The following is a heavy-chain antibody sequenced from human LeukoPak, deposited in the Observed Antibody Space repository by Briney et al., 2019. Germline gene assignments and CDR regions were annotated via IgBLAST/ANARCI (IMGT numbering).Heavy chain of an antibody. Sequence: PGGSLRLSCAASGFTFDDYGMSWVRQAPGKGLEWVSGINWNGATTTYADSVKGRFTISRDNAKNSLYLQMNSLRAEDTAFYYCARDHDTLLVVDRGFEVWGQGTTVTVSS. J-gene: IGHJ3*01. CDR1: GFTFDDYG. CDR2: INWNGATT. D-gene: IGHD2-15*01. V-gene: IGHV3-20*04. CDR3: ARDHDTLLVVDRGFEV.